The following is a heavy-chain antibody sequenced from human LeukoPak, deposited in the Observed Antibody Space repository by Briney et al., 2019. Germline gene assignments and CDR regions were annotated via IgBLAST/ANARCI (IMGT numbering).Heavy chain of an antibody. CDR2: INPSGGST. Sequence: VSVKVSCKASGYTFTGYYLHWVRQAPGQGLEWMGRINPSGGSTSYAQKFQGRVTMTRDTSTSTVYMELSSLRSEDTAVYYCARADSSGWYYFDYWGQGTLVTVSS. CDR1: GYTFTGYY. CDR3: ARADSSGWYYFDY. J-gene: IGHJ4*02. D-gene: IGHD6-19*01. V-gene: IGHV1-46*01.